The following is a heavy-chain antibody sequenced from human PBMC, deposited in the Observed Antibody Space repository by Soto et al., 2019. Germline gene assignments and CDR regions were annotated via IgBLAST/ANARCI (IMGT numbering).Heavy chain of an antibody. Sequence: KFQGRVTITRDTSASTAYMELSSLRSEDTAVYYCAREGGXSSWYGTDYWGQGTLVTVSS. J-gene: IGHJ4*02. D-gene: IGHD6-13*01. CDR3: AREGGXSSWYGTDY. V-gene: IGHV1-3*01.